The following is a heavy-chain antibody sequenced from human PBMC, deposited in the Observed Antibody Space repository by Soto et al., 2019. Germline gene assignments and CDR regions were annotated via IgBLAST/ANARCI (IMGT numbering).Heavy chain of an antibody. D-gene: IGHD3-9*01. Sequence: EVQLLESGGGLVQPGGSLRLSCAASGFTFNIYAMTWVRQAPGKGLGWVSGISGSGGRTYYADSVKGRFTISRDNSKNTLDLQMNSLRAEDTAVYYCAKLNDYDILTGYRSEYFQHWGQGTLVTVSS. V-gene: IGHV3-23*01. J-gene: IGHJ1*01. CDR3: AKLNDYDILTGYRSEYFQH. CDR1: GFTFNIYA. CDR2: ISGSGGRT.